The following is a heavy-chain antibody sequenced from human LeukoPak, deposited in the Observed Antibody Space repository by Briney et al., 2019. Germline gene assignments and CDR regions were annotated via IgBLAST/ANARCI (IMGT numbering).Heavy chain of an antibody. V-gene: IGHV3-23*01. CDR3: ANPPVQYSSGWYYFDY. CDR1: GFTFSSYA. J-gene: IGHJ4*02. D-gene: IGHD6-19*01. CDR2: ISGIVGST. Sequence: GGSLRLSCAASGFTFSSYAMSWVRQAPGKGVEWGSAISGIVGSTYYADSVKGRFNISSDNSKNTLYLQMNSLRADEKAVYYCANPPVQYSSGWYYFDYWGQGTLVTVSS.